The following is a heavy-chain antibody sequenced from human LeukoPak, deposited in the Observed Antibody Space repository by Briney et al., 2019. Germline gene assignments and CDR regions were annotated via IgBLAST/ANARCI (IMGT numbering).Heavy chain of an antibody. Sequence: GGSLRLSCAASGFTFSSYWMSWVRQAPGKGLEWVANIKQDGNEKYYVDSVEGRFTISRDNAKNSLYLQMNSLRAEDTAVYYCARGMDYYDSSGYSNDAFDIWGQGTMVTVSS. J-gene: IGHJ3*02. D-gene: IGHD3-22*01. V-gene: IGHV3-7*01. CDR3: ARGMDYYDSSGYSNDAFDI. CDR2: IKQDGNEK. CDR1: GFTFSSYW.